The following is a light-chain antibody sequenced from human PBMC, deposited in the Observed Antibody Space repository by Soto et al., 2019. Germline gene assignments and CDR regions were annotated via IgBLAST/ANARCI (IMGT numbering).Light chain of an antibody. V-gene: IGLV2-23*01. Sequence: QSVLTRPASVSGSPGRSSTISCTGTSSDVGSYNLVSWYQQHPGKAPKLMIYEGSKRPSGVSNRFSGSKSGNTASLTISGLQAEDEADYYCCSYAGSSTFYVFGTGTKVTVL. CDR2: EGS. J-gene: IGLJ1*01. CDR1: SSDVGSYNL. CDR3: CSYAGSSTFYV.